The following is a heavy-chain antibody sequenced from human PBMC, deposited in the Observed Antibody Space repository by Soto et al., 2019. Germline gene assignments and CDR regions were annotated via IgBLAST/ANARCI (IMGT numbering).Heavy chain of an antibody. CDR3: ARAPYCSGGSCYPPFDY. D-gene: IGHD2-15*01. Sequence: SVKVSCKASGYTFTSYAMHWVRQAPGQRLEWMGWINAGNGNSKYSQKFQGRVTITRDTSASTAYMELSSLRSEDTTVYYCARAPYCSGGSCYPPFDYWGQGTLVTVSS. J-gene: IGHJ4*02. CDR1: GYTFTSYA. CDR2: INAGNGNS. V-gene: IGHV1-3*01.